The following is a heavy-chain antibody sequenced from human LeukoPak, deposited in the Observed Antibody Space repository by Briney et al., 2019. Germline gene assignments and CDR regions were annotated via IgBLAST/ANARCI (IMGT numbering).Heavy chain of an antibody. V-gene: IGHV3-48*01. Sequence: GGSLRLSCVVSGFTFSTYTMNWVRQAPGKGLEWVSYISSSSSTIYYADSVKGRFTISRDNAKNSLYLQMNSLRAEDTAVYYCASISLRFLDYWGQGTLVTVSS. CDR3: ASISLRFLDY. CDR2: ISSSSSTI. CDR1: GFTFSTYT. J-gene: IGHJ4*02. D-gene: IGHD3-3*01.